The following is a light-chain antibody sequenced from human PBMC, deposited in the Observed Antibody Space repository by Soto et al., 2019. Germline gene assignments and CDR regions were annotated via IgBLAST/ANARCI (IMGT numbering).Light chain of an antibody. Sequence: HMAHAPATLSASLGDRVTITCRASQSISSGLAWYQQKPGKAPKVLIYDASSLQSGVPSRFSGSGSGTEFTLTISSLQQEEFAIYYCQQYNSYSPWTFGQGTKVDI. CDR1: QSISSG. V-gene: IGKV1-5*01. CDR2: DAS. J-gene: IGKJ1*01. CDR3: QQYNSYSPWT.